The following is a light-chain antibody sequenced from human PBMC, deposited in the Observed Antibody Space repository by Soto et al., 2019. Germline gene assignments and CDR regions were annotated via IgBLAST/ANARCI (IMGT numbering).Light chain of an antibody. CDR1: QSLLHSNGYNY. CDR3: MHALQTPWT. V-gene: IGKV2-28*01. J-gene: IGKJ1*01. Sequence: DIVMTQSPLSLPVTPGEPASISCRSSQSLLHSNGYNYLDWYLQKPGQSPQRLFYLGSNRASGVPDRFSGSGSGTDFTLKISRVEAEDVGVYYCMHALQTPWTFSQGTKVEIK. CDR2: LGS.